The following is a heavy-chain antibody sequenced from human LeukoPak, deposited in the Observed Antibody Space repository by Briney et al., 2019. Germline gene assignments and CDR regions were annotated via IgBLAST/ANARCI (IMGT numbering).Heavy chain of an antibody. Sequence: SETLSLTCTVSGGSISSGGYYWSWIRQHPGKGLEWIGYIYYSGSTYYNPSLKSRVTISVDTSKNQFSLKLSSVTAADTAVYYCVRDSSALWLSYWGQGTLVTVSS. J-gene: IGHJ4*02. CDR2: IYYSGST. V-gene: IGHV4-31*03. CDR1: GGSISSGGYY. D-gene: IGHD3-10*01. CDR3: VRDSSALWLSY.